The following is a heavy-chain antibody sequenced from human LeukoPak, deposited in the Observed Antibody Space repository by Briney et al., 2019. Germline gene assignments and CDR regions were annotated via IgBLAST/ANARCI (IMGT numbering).Heavy chain of an antibody. CDR1: GFTFSSYG. CDR2: IWYDGSNK. V-gene: IGHV3-33*01. D-gene: IGHD6-13*01. CDR3: ARDLLWRPLAAAGTVGFDY. Sequence: GGSLRLSCAASGFTFSSYGMHWVRQAPGKGLEWVAVIWYDGSNKYYADSVKGRFTISRDNSKNTLYLQMNSLRAEDTAVYYCARDLLWRPLAAAGTVGFDYWGQGTLVTVSS. J-gene: IGHJ4*02.